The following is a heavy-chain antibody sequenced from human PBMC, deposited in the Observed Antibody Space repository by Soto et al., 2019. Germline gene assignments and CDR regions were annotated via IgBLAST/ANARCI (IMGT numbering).Heavy chain of an antibody. Sequence: QVQLLQSGAEVKKPGSSVKVSRKASGGTFSSYTISWVRQAPGQGLEWMGRIIPILGIANYAQKFQGRVTITADKSTSTAYMELSSLRSEDTAVYYCARGMRDYGDYVGAFDIWGQGTMVTVSS. V-gene: IGHV1-69*02. J-gene: IGHJ3*02. CDR3: ARGMRDYGDYVGAFDI. CDR1: GGTFSSYT. D-gene: IGHD4-17*01. CDR2: IIPILGIA.